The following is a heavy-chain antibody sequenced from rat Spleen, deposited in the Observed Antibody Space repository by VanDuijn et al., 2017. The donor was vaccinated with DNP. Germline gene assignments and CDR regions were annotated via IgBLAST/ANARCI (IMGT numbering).Heavy chain of an antibody. Sequence: EVQLVESGGGPVQPGRSMKLSCAASGFNFNAYWMGWVRQAPGKGLEWIGQINKDSNTIHYTPSLKDKFTISRDNAQNTLYLQMNKLGSEDTAIYYCVREDKGVDAGCQGASVTVSS. D-gene: IGHD2-2*01. CDR1: GFNFNAYW. CDR2: INKDSNTI. CDR3: VREDKGVDA. V-gene: IGHV4-2*01. J-gene: IGHJ4*01.